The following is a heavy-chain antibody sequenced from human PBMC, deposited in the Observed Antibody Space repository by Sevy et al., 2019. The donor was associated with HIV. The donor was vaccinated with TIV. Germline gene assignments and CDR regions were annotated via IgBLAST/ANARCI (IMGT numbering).Heavy chain of an antibody. Sequence: GGSLRLSCAASGFTFSNYWMSWVRQPPGKGLEWVANINQDGSQIYSVDSVKGRFTISRDNTKDSLYLQMNSLRGGDTAVYYCARIGYSSSSFDYWGQGTPVTVSS. D-gene: IGHD6-6*01. CDR1: GFTFSNYW. V-gene: IGHV3-7*01. CDR2: INQDGSQI. J-gene: IGHJ4*02. CDR3: ARIGYSSSSFDY.